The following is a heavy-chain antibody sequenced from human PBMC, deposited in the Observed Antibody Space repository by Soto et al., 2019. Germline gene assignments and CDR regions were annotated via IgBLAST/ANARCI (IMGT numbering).Heavy chain of an antibody. Sequence: GGSLRLSCAVSGFTVSTYGMHWVRQAPGKGLEWVAVISRDGGTKYYADSVKGRFTISRDNAKNTLYLQMNSLTAEYTAMYYCARDRPGSKHYFDYWGQGNMVTVSS. CDR2: ISRDGGTK. V-gene: IGHV3-30*03. CDR3: ARDRPGSKHYFDY. J-gene: IGHJ4*02. CDR1: GFTVSTYG. D-gene: IGHD3-10*01.